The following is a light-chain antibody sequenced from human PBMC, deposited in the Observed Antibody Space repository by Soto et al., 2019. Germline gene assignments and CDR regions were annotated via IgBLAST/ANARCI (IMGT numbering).Light chain of an antibody. V-gene: IGKV1-17*01. Sequence: DIQMTQSPSSLSASVGDRVTITCRASQGIGNDLGWYQQKPGKAPTRLTYAASNFQSGVPPRFSGSEPGTEFTLRISSLQPEDAATYYCQQYNSYPLTFGGGTKVEVK. CDR2: AAS. CDR1: QGIGND. CDR3: QQYNSYPLT. J-gene: IGKJ4*01.